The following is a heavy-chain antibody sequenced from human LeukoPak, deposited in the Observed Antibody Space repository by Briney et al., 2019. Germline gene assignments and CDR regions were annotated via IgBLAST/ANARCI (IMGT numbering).Heavy chain of an antibody. J-gene: IGHJ4*02. CDR1: GFTLSNYW. CDR2: INSEGTST. Sequence: GGSLRLSCAASGFTLSNYWMHWVRQAPGKGLMWVSNINSEGTSTNYADSVRGRFTVSRDNAKNTLSLQMHSLRAEDTAVYYCASLYLDNWGQGTLVTVSS. V-gene: IGHV3-74*01. CDR3: ASLYLDN.